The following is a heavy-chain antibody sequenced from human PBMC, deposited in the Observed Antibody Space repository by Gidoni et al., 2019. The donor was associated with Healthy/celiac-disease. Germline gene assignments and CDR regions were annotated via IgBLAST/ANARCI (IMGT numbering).Heavy chain of an antibody. CDR3: ARDGLSANGYYYGMDV. Sequence: EVQLVESGGGLVQPGGSLRLSCAASGFTFSSYWMSWVRQAPGKGLEWVANIKQDGSEKYDVDSVKGRFTISRDNAKNSLYLQMNSLRAEDTAVYYCARDGLSANGYYYGMDVWGQGTTVTVSS. D-gene: IGHD2-8*01. CDR1: GFTFSSYW. J-gene: IGHJ6*02. CDR2: IKQDGSEK. V-gene: IGHV3-7*01.